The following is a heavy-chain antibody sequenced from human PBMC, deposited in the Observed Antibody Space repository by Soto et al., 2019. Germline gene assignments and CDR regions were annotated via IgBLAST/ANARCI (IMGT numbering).Heavy chain of an antibody. CDR3: AKAIAVAGFDY. J-gene: IGHJ4*02. Sequence: EVQLVESGGGLVKPGGSLRLSCAASGFTFSSYSMNWVRQAPGKGLEWVSSISSSGGSTYYADSVKGRFTISRDNSKNTLYLQMNSLRAEDTAVYYCAKAIAVAGFDYWGQGTLVTVSS. CDR2: ISSSGGST. V-gene: IGHV3-23*04. CDR1: GFTFSSYS. D-gene: IGHD6-19*01.